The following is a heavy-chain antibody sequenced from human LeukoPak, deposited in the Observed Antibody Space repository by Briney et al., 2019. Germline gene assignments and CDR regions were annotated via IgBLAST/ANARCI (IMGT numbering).Heavy chain of an antibody. CDR1: GGSISSYY. J-gene: IGHJ4*02. CDR3: ARHRGWSGYYPYYFDY. D-gene: IGHD3-3*01. CDR2: TYYSGST. Sequence: SETLSLTCTVSGGSISSYYWSWIRQPPGKGLEWIGYTYYSGSTNYNPSLKSRVTISVDTSKNQFSLKLSSVTAADTAVYYCARHRGWSGYYPYYFDYWGQGTLVTVSS. V-gene: IGHV4-59*08.